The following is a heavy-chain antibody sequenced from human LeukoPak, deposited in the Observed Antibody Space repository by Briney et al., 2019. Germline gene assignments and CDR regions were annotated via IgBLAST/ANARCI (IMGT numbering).Heavy chain of an antibody. D-gene: IGHD2-2*01. J-gene: IGHJ4*02. CDR3: ARDPGDGEDQLLSDY. V-gene: IGHV1-2*02. CDR2: INPNSGGT. Sequence: ASVKVSCKASGYTFTGDYMHWVRQAPGQGLEWMGWINPNSGGTNYAQKFQGRVTMTRDTSISTAYMELSRLRSDDTAVYYCARDPGDGEDQLLSDYWGQGTLVTVSS. CDR1: GYTFTGDY.